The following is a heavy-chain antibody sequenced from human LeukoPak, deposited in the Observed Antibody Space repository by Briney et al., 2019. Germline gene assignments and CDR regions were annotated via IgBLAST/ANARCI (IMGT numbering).Heavy chain of an antibody. CDR1: GFTVSSNY. D-gene: IGHD5-12*01. J-gene: IGHJ4*02. CDR2: ISSSGSTI. Sequence: GGSLRLSCAASGFTVSSNYMSWIRQAPGKGLEWVSYISSSGSTIYYADSVKGRFTISRDNAKNSLYLQMNSLRAEDTAVYYCARRHIVATTLDYWGQGTLVTVSS. CDR3: ARRHIVATTLDY. V-gene: IGHV3-11*01.